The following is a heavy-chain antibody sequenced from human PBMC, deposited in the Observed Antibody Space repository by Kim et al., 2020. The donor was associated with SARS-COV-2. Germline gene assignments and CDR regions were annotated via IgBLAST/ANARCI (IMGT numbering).Heavy chain of an antibody. CDR2: FDPEDGET. D-gene: IGHD3-9*01. J-gene: IGHJ6*02. CDR3: ATELYYDSLTGSYHYYGMDV. CDR1: GYTLTELF. V-gene: IGHV1-24*01. Sequence: ASVKVSCKVSGYTLTELFMHWVRQAPGKGLEWMGGFDPEDGETIYAQKFQGRVTMNEDTSTDTAYMDLSRLRSEETAVYYWATELYYDSLTGSYHYYGMDVWGPGTTVTVSS.